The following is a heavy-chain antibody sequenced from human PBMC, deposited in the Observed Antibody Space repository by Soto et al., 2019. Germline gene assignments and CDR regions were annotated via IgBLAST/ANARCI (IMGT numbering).Heavy chain of an antibody. V-gene: IGHV3-7*01. J-gene: IGHJ4*02. Sequence: GGSLRLSCAASGFTFSTYWMSWVRQAPGKGLEWVANIKQDGSKKYYVDSVKGRFTISRDNAKNSLYLQMNSLIDEDTAVYYCASGELWDDYWGQGTLVTAPQ. CDR3: ASGELWDDY. CDR2: IKQDGSKK. CDR1: GFTFSTYW. D-gene: IGHD3-16*01.